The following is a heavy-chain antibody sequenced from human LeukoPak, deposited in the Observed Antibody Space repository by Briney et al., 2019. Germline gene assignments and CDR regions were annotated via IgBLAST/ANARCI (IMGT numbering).Heavy chain of an antibody. CDR3: ARIGAYNFWIIEY. CDR1: GGSFSGYY. CDR2: IYHTGST. J-gene: IGHJ4*02. V-gene: IGHV4-59*01. D-gene: IGHD3-3*01. Sequence: SETLSLTCAVYGGSFSGYYWSWIRQPPGKGLEWIGYIYHTGSTNYNPSLKSRLTISVDTSKNQFSLKLSSVTAADTGVYYCARIGAYNFWIIEYWGQGTLVTVSS.